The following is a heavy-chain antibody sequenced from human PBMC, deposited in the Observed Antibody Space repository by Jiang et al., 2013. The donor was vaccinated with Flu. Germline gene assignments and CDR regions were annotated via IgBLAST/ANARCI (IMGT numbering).Heavy chain of an antibody. CDR3: VRTLAAAFYYFDY. V-gene: IGHV3-21*01. Sequence: KPGGSLRLSCAASGFTFSSYTMNWVRQAPGKGLEWVSSISSESTYIYYADSVKGRFTISRDNAKNSLYLQMNSLRAEDTAVYYCVRTLAAAFYYFDYWGQGTLVTVSS. D-gene: IGHD6-13*01. CDR1: GFTFSSYT. CDR2: ISSESTYI. J-gene: IGHJ4*02.